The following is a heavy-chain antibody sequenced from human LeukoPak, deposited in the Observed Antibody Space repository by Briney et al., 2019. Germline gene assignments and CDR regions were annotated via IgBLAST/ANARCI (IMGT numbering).Heavy chain of an antibody. CDR3: ARDNSGQILSNYYYVLDV. CDR2: IYNSGSS. CDR1: GGSISSGDYY. Sequence: SQTLSLTCTVSGGSISSGDYYWSWIRQPPGKGLEWVGYIYNSGSSYYNPSLKSRLTISVDTSKNQFSLKLSSVTAASTDEYYCARDNSGQILSNYYYVLDVWGPGTTVTVSS. J-gene: IGHJ6*02. D-gene: IGHD4-23*01. V-gene: IGHV4-30-4*01.